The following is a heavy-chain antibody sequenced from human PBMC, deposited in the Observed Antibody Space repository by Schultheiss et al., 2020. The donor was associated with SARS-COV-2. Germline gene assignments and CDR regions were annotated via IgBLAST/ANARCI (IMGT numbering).Heavy chain of an antibody. D-gene: IGHD6-13*01. Sequence: GGSLRLSCVASGFTFSSFWMSWYRHVPGRGLEWVSLISGSGGSTYYADSVKGRFTISRDNSKNTLYLQMNSLRAEDTAVYYCAKDPRIAAGGYYYYYMDVWGKGTTVTVSS. J-gene: IGHJ6*03. CDR1: GFTFSSFW. CDR2: ISGSGGST. CDR3: AKDPRIAAGGYYYYYMDV. V-gene: IGHV3-23*01.